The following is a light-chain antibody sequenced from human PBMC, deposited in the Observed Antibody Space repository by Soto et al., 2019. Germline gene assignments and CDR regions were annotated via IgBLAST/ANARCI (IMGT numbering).Light chain of an antibody. V-gene: IGKV1-39*01. CDR2: AAS. J-gene: IGKJ2*01. Sequence: DIQLTQSPASLSASVGDRVTIICRASQSISIYLNWYQQKPGKAPRLLIYAASSLQSEVPSRFSGGGSGTDFTLTISSLQPEDFATYYCQHSSIRPRTFGQGTKLDIK. CDR1: QSISIY. CDR3: QHSSIRPRT.